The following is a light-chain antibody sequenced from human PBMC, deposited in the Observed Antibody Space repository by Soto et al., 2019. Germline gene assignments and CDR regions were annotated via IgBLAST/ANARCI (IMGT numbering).Light chain of an antibody. CDR3: QQYGSSPPYT. J-gene: IGKJ2*01. CDR1: QSVSSSY. Sequence: EIVLTQSPGTLSLSPGERATLSCRASQSVSSSYLAWYPQKPGQAPRLLIYGASSRATGLPDRFSGSGSGTDFTVTSSKGEPEDFAVYYCQQYGSSPPYTFGHGTKLEIK. V-gene: IGKV3-20*01. CDR2: GAS.